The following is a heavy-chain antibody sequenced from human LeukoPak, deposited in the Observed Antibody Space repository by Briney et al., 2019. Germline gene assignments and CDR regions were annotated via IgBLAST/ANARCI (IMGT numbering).Heavy chain of an antibody. CDR3: ASGNYGGNSLYFDY. Sequence: SSETLSLTCTVSGGSISSYYWSWIRQPPGKGLEWIGYIYYSGSTKYNPSLKSRVTISVDTSKNQFSLKLNSVTAADTAVYYCASGNYGGNSLYFDYWGQGTLVTVSS. CDR2: IYYSGST. J-gene: IGHJ4*02. CDR1: GGSISSYY. V-gene: IGHV4-59*01. D-gene: IGHD4-23*01.